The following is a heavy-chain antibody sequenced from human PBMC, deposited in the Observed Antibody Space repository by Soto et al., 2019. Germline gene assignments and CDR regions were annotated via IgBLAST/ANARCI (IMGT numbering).Heavy chain of an antibody. V-gene: IGHV4-34*01. D-gene: IGHD3-3*01. J-gene: IGHJ6*02. CDR3: ARGRLYYDFWSGHHPAPYYYYGMDV. CDR2: INHSGST. CDR1: GGSFSGYY. Sequence: PSETLSLTCAVYGGSFSGYYWSWIRQPPGKGLEWIGEINHSGSTNYNPSLKSRVTISVDTSKNQFSLKLSSVTAADTAVYYCARGRLYYDFWSGHHPAPYYYYGMDVWGQGTTVTVSS.